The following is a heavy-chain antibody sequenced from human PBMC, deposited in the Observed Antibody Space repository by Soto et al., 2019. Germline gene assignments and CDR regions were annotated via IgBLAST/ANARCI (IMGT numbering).Heavy chain of an antibody. CDR2: INPKSGGT. D-gene: IGHD2-2*01. Sequence: ASVKLSCKASGYTFTDYYMHCVRQAPGEGLEWMGWINPKSGGTNYAQNFQGRITMTRDTSISTAYMELSRLRSDDTAVYYCARDGSYCSGTTCSRYYYGRNVWGQET. V-gene: IGHV1-2*02. CDR1: GYTFTDYY. CDR3: ARDGSYCSGTTCSRYYYGRNV. J-gene: IGHJ6*02.